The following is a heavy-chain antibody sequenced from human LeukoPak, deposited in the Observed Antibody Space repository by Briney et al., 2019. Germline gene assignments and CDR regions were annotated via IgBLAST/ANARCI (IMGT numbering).Heavy chain of an antibody. CDR3: ARDLLVVRGPFDP. D-gene: IGHD3-10*01. J-gene: IGHJ5*02. CDR2: INPNSGGT. CDR1: GYTFTSYA. Sequence: ASVKVSCKASGYTFTSYAMHWVRQAPGQGLEWMGWINPNSGGTNYAQKFQGRVTMTRDTSISTAYMELSRLRSDDTAVYYCARDLLVVRGPFDPWGQGTLVTVSS. V-gene: IGHV1-2*02.